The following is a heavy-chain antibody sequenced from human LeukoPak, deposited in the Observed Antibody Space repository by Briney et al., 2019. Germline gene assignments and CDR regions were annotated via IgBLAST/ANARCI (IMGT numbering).Heavy chain of an antibody. Sequence: GGSLRLSCAASGFTFSSYSMNWVRQAPGKGLEWVSSISSSSSYIYYADSVKGRSTISRDNAKNSLYLQMNSLRAEDTAVYYCATRAIVGVDYWGQGTLVTVSS. CDR3: ATRAIVGVDY. CDR1: GFTFSSYS. CDR2: ISSSSSYI. D-gene: IGHD1-26*01. J-gene: IGHJ4*02. V-gene: IGHV3-21*01.